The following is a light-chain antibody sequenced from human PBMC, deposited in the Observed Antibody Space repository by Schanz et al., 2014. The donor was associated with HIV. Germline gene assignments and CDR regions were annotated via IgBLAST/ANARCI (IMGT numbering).Light chain of an antibody. CDR3: CSYAGRSTFHVL. V-gene: IGLV2-23*03. J-gene: IGLJ2*01. CDR2: EGS. Sequence: SALTQPASVSGSPGQSITISCTGTSSDVGSYNLVSWYQQHPGKAPKLMIYEGSKRPSGVSNRFSGSKSGNTPSLTISGLQAEDEADYYCCSYAGRSTFHVLFGGGTKLTVL. CDR1: SSDVGSYNL.